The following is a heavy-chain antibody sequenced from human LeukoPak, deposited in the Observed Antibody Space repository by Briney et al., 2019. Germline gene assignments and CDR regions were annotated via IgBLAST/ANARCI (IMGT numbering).Heavy chain of an antibody. V-gene: IGHV3-23*01. CDR3: AGGRRYFEY. CDR1: GFSFNSYS. D-gene: IGHD3-16*01. J-gene: IGHJ4*02. Sequence: GGSLRLSCATSGFSFNSYSMSWVRQAPVKGLEWVSATSGSGFNTHYADSVKGRFTISRDNSKSTLFLQMDSLRAEDTAVYYCAGGRRYFEYWGQGSLVAVSS. CDR2: TSGSGFNT.